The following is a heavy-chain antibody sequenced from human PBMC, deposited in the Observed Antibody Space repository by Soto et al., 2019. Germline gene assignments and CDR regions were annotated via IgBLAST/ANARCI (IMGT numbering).Heavy chain of an antibody. D-gene: IGHD2-2*01. J-gene: IGHJ6*02. CDR3: ARSSVPAAMGYYYYYGMDV. CDR1: GFTFSSYS. V-gene: IGHV3-21*01. CDR2: ISSSSSYI. Sequence: GRSLRLSCAASGFTFSSYSMNWVRQAPGKGLEWVSSISSSSSYIYYADSVKGRFTISRDNAKNSLYLQMNSLRAEDTAVYYCARSSVPAAMGYYYYYGMDVWGQGTTVTVSS.